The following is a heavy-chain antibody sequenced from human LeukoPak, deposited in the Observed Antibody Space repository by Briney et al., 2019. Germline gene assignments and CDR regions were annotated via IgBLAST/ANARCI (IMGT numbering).Heavy chain of an antibody. CDR2: INPNTTGT. CDR3: GGVKGNYCSRGFDI. D-gene: IGHD3-10*01. Sequence: ASVNVSRKPSGYTFTRYYIHRVRQAPGHRHEGMRWINPNTTGTNYPQKFQGRATMTRETSISTAYMELSRLRSAVSDDTAVYYCGGVKGNYCSRGFDIWGQGTMVSVSS. J-gene: IGHJ3*02. V-gene: IGHV1-2*02. CDR1: GYTFTRYY.